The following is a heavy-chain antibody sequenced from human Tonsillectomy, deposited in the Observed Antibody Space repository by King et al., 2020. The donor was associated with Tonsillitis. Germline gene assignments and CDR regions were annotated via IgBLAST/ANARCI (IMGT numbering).Heavy chain of an antibody. D-gene: IGHD3-22*01. V-gene: IGHV1-18*01. CDR2: ISAYNGNT. CDR1: GYTFTNYG. CDR3: ARGGYDTSGTLFDY. Sequence: VQLVESGAEVKKPGASVKVSCKASGYTFTNYGISWGRQAPGQGLEWMGWISAYNGNTNYAQNLQGRVTMTTDTSTNTAYMELRSPRSDDTAVFYCARGGYDTSGTLFDYWGQGTLVTVSS. J-gene: IGHJ4*02.